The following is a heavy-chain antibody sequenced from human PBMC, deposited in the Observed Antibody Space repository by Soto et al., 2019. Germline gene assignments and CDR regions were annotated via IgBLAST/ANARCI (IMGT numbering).Heavy chain of an antibody. CDR2: ISGSGGST. V-gene: IGHV3-23*01. CDR1: GFTFSSYA. Sequence: GGSLRLSCAASGFTFSSYAMSWVRQAPGKGLEWVSAISGSGGSTYYADSVKGRFTISRDNSKNTLYLQMNSLRAEDTAVYYCAKVRSSGWYGVIYFDYWGQGTLVTVSS. D-gene: IGHD6-19*01. J-gene: IGHJ4*02. CDR3: AKVRSSGWYGVIYFDY.